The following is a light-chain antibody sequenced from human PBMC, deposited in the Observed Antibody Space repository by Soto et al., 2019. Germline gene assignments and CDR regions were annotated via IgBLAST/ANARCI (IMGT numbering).Light chain of an antibody. Sequence: DIVLTQSPLSLPVTPGEPASISCRSSQSLLHSNGYNYLDWYLQKPGQSPQLLIYLGSNRASGVPDRFSGSGSGTDFTLKISRVEAEEVGVYYCMQALQTPRTFGQGTKLDIK. V-gene: IGKV2-28*01. CDR3: MQALQTPRT. CDR2: LGS. J-gene: IGKJ1*01. CDR1: QSLLHSNGYNY.